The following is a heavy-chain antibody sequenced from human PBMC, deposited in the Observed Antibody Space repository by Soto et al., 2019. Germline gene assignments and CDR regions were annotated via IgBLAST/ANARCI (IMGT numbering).Heavy chain of an antibody. J-gene: IGHJ4*02. Sequence: QVQLQESGPGLVKPSGTLALTCAVSGGSISSTNWWNWVRQPPGKGLEWIGEIDHSGSTNYNTSLKSRLTMSVDKPKNQFSLKLSSVTAADTAGYYCVRDSGNGWKDYWGQGTLVTVSS. CDR2: IDHSGST. V-gene: IGHV4-4*02. D-gene: IGHD6-19*01. CDR1: GGSISSTNW. CDR3: VRDSGNGWKDY.